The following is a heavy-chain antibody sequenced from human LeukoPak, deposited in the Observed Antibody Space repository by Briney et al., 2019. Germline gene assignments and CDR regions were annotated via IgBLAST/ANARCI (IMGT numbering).Heavy chain of an antibody. CDR1: GFTFSSYA. D-gene: IGHD1-26*01. CDR3: ARDLSSRRVYYYYGMYF. J-gene: IGHJ6*02. CDR2: ISDDGSTE. V-gene: IGHV3-30-3*01. Sequence: GGSLRLSCAVSGFTFSSYAMHWVRQAPGKGLEWVAVISDDGSTEYYADSVRGRFTISRDNSKNTLYLQMNGLRAEDTAVYYCARDLSSRRVYYYYGMYFWGQGTTVTVSS.